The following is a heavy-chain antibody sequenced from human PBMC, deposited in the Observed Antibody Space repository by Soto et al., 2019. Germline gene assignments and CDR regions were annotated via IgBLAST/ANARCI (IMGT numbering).Heavy chain of an antibody. CDR2: IYYSGST. J-gene: IGHJ5*02. V-gene: IGHV4-59*08. D-gene: IGHD1-7*01. Sequence: PSETLSLTCTVSGGSISSYYWSWIRQPPGKGLEWIGYIYYSGSTNYNPSLKSRVTISVDTSKNQFSLKLTSVTAADTAVYYCARQHWNFNWFDPWGQGTLVNVSS. CDR1: GGSISSYY. CDR3: ARQHWNFNWFDP.